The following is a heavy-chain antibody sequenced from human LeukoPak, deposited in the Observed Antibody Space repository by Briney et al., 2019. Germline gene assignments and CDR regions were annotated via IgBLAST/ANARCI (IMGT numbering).Heavy chain of an antibody. CDR1: GGSIASSSKY. CDR2: IYYSGIT. Sequence: PSETLSLTCTVSGGSIASSSKYWVWIRQPTGLGREWLGNIYYSGITYYNLSLKRRVTISVDTSKNQFSLNLASVTAADTAVYYCARVGVFGYCTRDSCHSPFDSWGQGTLVTVFS. V-gene: IGHV4-39*07. D-gene: IGHD2-15*01. CDR3: ARVGVFGYCTRDSCHSPFDS. J-gene: IGHJ4*02.